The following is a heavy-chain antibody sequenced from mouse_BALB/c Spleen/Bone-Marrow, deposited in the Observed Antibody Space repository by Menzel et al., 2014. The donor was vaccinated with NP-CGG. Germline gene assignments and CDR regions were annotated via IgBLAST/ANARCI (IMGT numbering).Heavy chain of an antibody. CDR1: GYTFTSYW. CDR3: ARSAPWDGFAY. Sequence: VQLQESGAELAKPGASVKMSCKASGYTFTSYWMHWVKQRPGQGLEWIGYINPSTGYTEYNQKFKDKATLTADKSSNTAYMQLSSLTSEDSAVYYCARSAPWDGFAYWGQGTLVTVSA. J-gene: IGHJ3*01. D-gene: IGHD4-1*01. V-gene: IGHV1-7*01. CDR2: INPSTGYT.